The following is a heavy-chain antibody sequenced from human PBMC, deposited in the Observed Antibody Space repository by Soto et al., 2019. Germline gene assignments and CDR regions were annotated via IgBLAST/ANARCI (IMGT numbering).Heavy chain of an antibody. J-gene: IGHJ6*02. Sequence: GASVKVSCKASGYTFTTYDLYWVRQAPGQGLEWLGWMDPNSGSTGYAQNFQGRITMTRNMTRNTANMELSSQRSEDTAVYYCARSHGSRHGSGSDHYGMDYWGQGTTVTVSS. V-gene: IGHV1-8*01. CDR2: MDPNSGST. CDR1: GYTFTTYD. CDR3: ARSHGSRHGSGSDHYGMDY. D-gene: IGHD3-10*01.